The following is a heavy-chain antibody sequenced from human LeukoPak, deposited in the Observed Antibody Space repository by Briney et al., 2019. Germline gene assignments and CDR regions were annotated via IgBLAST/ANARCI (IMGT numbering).Heavy chain of an antibody. CDR1: GGSFSGYY. V-gene: IGHV4-30-4*08. CDR2: IYYSGST. J-gene: IGHJ2*01. Sequence: SETLSLTCAVYGGSFSGYYWSWIRQPPGKGLEWIGYIYYSGSTYYNPSLKSRVTISVDTSKNQFSLKLSSVTAADTAVYYCARDYFGFGCGGDCPTWYFDLWGRGTLVTVSS. D-gene: IGHD2-21*02. CDR3: ARDYFGFGCGGDCPTWYFDL.